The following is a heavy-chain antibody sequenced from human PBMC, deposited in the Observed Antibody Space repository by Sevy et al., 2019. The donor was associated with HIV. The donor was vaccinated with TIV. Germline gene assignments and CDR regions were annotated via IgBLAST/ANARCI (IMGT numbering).Heavy chain of an antibody. CDR2: IYTSGNT. CDR1: GGSISSGSYF. J-gene: IGHJ6*03. Sequence: TLSLTCTVSGGSISSGSYFWNWIRQPAGNGLEWIGRIYTSGNTNYNPSLTSRVTISLDTSKNQFSLNLTSVTAADTAVYYCARGLRYCSGGSCYPSMDVWGKGATVTVSS. D-gene: IGHD2-15*01. CDR3: ARGLRYCSGGSCYPSMDV. V-gene: IGHV4-61*02.